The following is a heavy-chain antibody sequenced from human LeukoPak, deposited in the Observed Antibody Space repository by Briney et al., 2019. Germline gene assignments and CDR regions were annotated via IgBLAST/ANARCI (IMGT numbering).Heavy chain of an antibody. Sequence: PGWSLRLSCAASGFTFSSYEMNWLRQAPGKGLEWVSYISSSGSTIYYADSVKGRFTISRDNSKNTLYLQMNSLRAEDTAVYYCAKGGGAYGSGSSYYFDYWGQGTLVTVSS. CDR2: ISSSGSTI. CDR1: GFTFSSYE. D-gene: IGHD3-10*01. V-gene: IGHV3-48*03. J-gene: IGHJ4*02. CDR3: AKGGGAYGSGSSYYFDY.